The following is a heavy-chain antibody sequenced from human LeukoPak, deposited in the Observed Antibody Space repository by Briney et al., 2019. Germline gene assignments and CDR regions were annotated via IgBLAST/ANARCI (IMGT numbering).Heavy chain of an antibody. V-gene: IGHV3-73*01. CDR2: IRSKVANYAT. CDR1: GFTFSGSA. CDR3: ARTPSGIANAFYFDY. D-gene: IGHD6-13*01. Sequence: GGSLKLSCATSGFTFSGSAVHWVRQASGKGLEWVGRIRSKVANYATAYAASVKGSFTISRDDSENTAYLQMNSLKTEDTAVYYCARTPSGIANAFYFDYWGQGILVTVSS. J-gene: IGHJ4*02.